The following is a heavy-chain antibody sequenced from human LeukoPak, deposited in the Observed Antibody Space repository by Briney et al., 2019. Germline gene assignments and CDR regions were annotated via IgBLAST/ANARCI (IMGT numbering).Heavy chain of an antibody. Sequence: ASVKVSCKASGYTFISYGISWVRQAPGQGLEWMGWISANNGNTNYAQKFQGRVTMTTDTSTSTAYMELRSLRSDDTAVYYCARTAARRFDYWGQGTLVTVSS. CDR3: ARTAARRFDY. D-gene: IGHD6-6*01. V-gene: IGHV1-18*01. CDR1: GYTFISYG. CDR2: ISANNGNT. J-gene: IGHJ4*02.